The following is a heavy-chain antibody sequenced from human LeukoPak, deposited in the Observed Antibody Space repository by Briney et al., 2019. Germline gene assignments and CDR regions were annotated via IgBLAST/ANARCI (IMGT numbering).Heavy chain of an antibody. D-gene: IGHD2-15*01. CDR2: IYYSGST. CDR3: ARGFLDCSGGSCYFHAFDI. V-gene: IGHV4-59*01. CDR1: GGSISSYY. Sequence: SETLSLTCTVSGGSISSYYWSWIRQPPGKGLEWIGYIYYSGSTNYNPSLKSRVTISVDTSKNQFSLKLSSVTAADTAVYYCARGFLDCSGGSCYFHAFDIWGQGTMVTVSS. J-gene: IGHJ3*02.